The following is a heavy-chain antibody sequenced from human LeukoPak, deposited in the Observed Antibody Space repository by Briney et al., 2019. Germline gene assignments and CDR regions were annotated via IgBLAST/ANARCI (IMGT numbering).Heavy chain of an antibody. CDR3: ARGGGSYYDFDY. V-gene: IGHV4-39*07. D-gene: IGHD1-26*01. CDR2: IYYSGST. CDR1: GGSISSSSYY. J-gene: IGHJ4*02. Sequence: PSETLSLACTVSGGSISSSSYYWGWIRQPPGKGLEWIGSIYYSGSTYYNPSLKSRVTMSVDTSKNQFSLKLSSVTAADTAVYYCARGGGSYYDFDYWGQGTLVTVSS.